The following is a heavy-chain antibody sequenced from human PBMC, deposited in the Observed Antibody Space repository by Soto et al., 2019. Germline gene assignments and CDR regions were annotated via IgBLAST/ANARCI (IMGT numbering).Heavy chain of an antibody. Sequence: GGSLRLSCAASGFTFSSYAMSWVRQAPGKGLEWVSAISGSGGSTYYADSVKGRFTISRDNSKNTLYLQMNSLRAEDTAVYYFAKGNSLVIVLADDYYHYVMDFWGQGSTVTVSS. CDR1: GFTFSSYA. J-gene: IGHJ6*02. CDR2: ISGSGGST. V-gene: IGHV3-23*01. D-gene: IGHD3-9*01. CDR3: AKGNSLVIVLADDYYHYVMDF.